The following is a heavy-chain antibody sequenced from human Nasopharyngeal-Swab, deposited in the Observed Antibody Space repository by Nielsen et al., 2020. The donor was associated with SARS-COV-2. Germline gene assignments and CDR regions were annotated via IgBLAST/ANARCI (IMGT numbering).Heavy chain of an antibody. V-gene: IGHV3-9*01. Sequence: GGSLRLSCAASEFTFDDYAMHWVRQAPGKGLEWVSGISWNSGSIGYADSVKGRFTISRDNAKNSLYLQMNSLRAEDTALYYCAKDVLVRAHYYYYMDVWGKGTTVTVSS. CDR1: EFTFDDYA. CDR2: ISWNSGSI. J-gene: IGHJ6*03. CDR3: AKDVLVRAHYYYYMDV. D-gene: IGHD6-6*01.